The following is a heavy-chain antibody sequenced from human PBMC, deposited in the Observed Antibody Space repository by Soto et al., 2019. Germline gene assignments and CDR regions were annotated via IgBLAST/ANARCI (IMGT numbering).Heavy chain of an antibody. Sequence: QVQLVESGGGVVQPGRSLRLSCAASGFTFSSYAMHWVRQAPGKGLEWVAVISYDGSNKYYADSVKGRFTISRDNSKNTLYLHMNSLRSADTAVYYCARDRRYFDWLFGCDDWGHGTLVTVSS. CDR1: GFTFSSYA. D-gene: IGHD3-9*01. CDR3: ARDRRYFDWLFGCDD. V-gene: IGHV3-30-3*01. CDR2: ISYDGSNK. J-gene: IGHJ4*01.